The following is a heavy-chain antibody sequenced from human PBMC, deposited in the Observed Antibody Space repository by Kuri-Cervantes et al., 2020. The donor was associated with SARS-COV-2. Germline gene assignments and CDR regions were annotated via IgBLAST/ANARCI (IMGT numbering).Heavy chain of an antibody. CDR1: GYTFTSYY. J-gene: IGHJ3*02. CDR3: ARDPGHSGYDHAFDI. V-gene: IGHV1-46*01. CDR2: INPSGGST. Sequence: ASVKVSCKASGYTFTSYYMHWVRQAPGQGLEWMGIINPSGGSTGYAQKFQGRATMTRDTSTSTVYMELSSLRSEDTAVYYCARDPGHSGYDHAFDIWGQGTMVTVSS. D-gene: IGHD5-12*01.